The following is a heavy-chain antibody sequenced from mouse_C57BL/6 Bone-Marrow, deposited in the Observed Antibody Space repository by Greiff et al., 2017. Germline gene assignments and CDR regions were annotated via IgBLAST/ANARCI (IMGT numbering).Heavy chain of an antibody. J-gene: IGHJ1*03. V-gene: IGHV5-17*01. D-gene: IGHD1-1*01. CDR2: ISSGSSTI. CDR1: GFTFSDYG. Sequence: EVKVVESGGGLVKPGGSLKLSCAASGFTFSDYGMHWVRQAPEKGLEWVAYISSGSSTIYYADTVKGRFTISRDNAKNTLFLQMTSLRSEDTARYYCAYYGSSYGYWYFDVWGTGTTVTVSS. CDR3: AYYGSSYGYWYFDV.